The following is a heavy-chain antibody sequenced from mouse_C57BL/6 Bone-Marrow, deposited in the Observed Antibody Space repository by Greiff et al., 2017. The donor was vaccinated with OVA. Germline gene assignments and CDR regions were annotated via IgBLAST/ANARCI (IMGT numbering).Heavy chain of an antibody. V-gene: IGHV1-81*01. CDR3: ARWEWGFAY. Sequence: QVQLQQSGAELARPGASVKLSCKASGYTFTSYGISWVKQRTGQGLEWIGEIYPRSGNTYYNEKFKGKATLTADKSSSTAYMELRRLTSEDSAVYFCARWEWGFAYWGQGTLVTVSA. D-gene: IGHD4-1*01. J-gene: IGHJ3*01. CDR1: GYTFTSYG. CDR2: IYPRSGNT.